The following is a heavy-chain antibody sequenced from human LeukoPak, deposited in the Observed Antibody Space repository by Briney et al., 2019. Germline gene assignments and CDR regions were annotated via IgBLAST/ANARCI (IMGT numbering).Heavy chain of an antibody. CDR3: ARLSLGGWYMYYFDY. Sequence: PSETLSLTCTVSVGSISNKDNYWGWIRQPPGKGLEWIGSIYYSGSAYYNPSLESRVTLSVDTSKNQFSLKVNSVTAADTAVYYCARLSLGGWYMYYFDYWGQGTLVTVSS. D-gene: IGHD6-19*01. CDR1: VGSISNKDNY. V-gene: IGHV4-39*07. CDR2: IYYSGSA. J-gene: IGHJ4*02.